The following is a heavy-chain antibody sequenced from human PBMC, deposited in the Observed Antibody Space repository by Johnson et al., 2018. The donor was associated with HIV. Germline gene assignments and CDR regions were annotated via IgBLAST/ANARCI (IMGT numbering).Heavy chain of an antibody. Sequence: VQLVESGGGLVQPGGSLRLSCAASGFTFIRYWMSWVRQAPGKGLEWVGSIKQDGSEDYYVDSLKGRFTISRDNARNSLYLQMDSLRPGDSAVYYCARDGVYSSPHDAFDIWGQGTMVTVSP. V-gene: IGHV3-7*03. CDR3: ARDGVYSSPHDAFDI. CDR2: IKQDGSED. CDR1: GFTFIRYW. D-gene: IGHD6-13*01. J-gene: IGHJ3*02.